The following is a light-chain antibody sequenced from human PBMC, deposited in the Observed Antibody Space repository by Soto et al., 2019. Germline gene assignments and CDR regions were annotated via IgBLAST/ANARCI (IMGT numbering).Light chain of an antibody. CDR2: GAS. Sequence: EIVLTQYTGTLSLSPGERATLSCRASQSVSSSYLAWYQQKPGQAPRLLIYGASSRATGIPDRFSGSGSGTEFTLTISSLQSEDFAVYYCQQHDNWPRTFGQGSKVDVK. V-gene: IGKV3-20*01. CDR1: QSVSSSY. CDR3: QQHDNWPRT. J-gene: IGKJ1*01.